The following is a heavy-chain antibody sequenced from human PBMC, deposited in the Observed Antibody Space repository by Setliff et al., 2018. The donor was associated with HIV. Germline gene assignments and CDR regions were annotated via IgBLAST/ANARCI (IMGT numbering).Heavy chain of an antibody. CDR3: ARDGYYYDGSAYSTFDY. Sequence: ASVKVSCKAFGYTFINYGISWVRQAPGQGLEWMGWISAYNGNTNYARQLQGRVTMTTDTSTRTAYMELRSLRPDDTAVYYCARDGYYYDGSAYSTFDYWGQGTLVTVSS. D-gene: IGHD3-22*01. J-gene: IGHJ4*02. CDR2: ISAYNGNT. V-gene: IGHV1-18*01. CDR1: GYTFINYG.